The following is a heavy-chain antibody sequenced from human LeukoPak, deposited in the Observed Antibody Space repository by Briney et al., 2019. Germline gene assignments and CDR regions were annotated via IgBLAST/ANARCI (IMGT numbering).Heavy chain of an antibody. CDR2: ISGSGGST. V-gene: IGHV3-23*01. D-gene: IGHD6-13*01. CDR3: AKVAGYRSSHFDY. Sequence: PGGSLRLSCAASGFTFSSYAMSWVRQAPGKWLEWVSAISGSGGSTYYADSVKGRFTISRDNSKNTLYLQINSLRAEDTAVYYCAKVAGYRSSHFDYWGQGTLVTVSS. J-gene: IGHJ4*02. CDR1: GFTFSSYA.